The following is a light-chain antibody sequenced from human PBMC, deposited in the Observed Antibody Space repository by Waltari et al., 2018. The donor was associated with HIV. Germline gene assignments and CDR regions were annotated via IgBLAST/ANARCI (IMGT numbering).Light chain of an antibody. J-gene: IGKJ1*01. CDR3: QQYYDTPQT. Sequence: DIVMTQSPDSLVVSLGERATINCKSSQTILYSSNNKNYLAWYQQKPGQPPKLLIYWASTRESGVPDRFSGSGSGSDFTLTICSLQAEDVAVYYCQQYYDTPQTFGQGTKVEIK. CDR1: QTILYSSNNKNY. CDR2: WAS. V-gene: IGKV4-1*01.